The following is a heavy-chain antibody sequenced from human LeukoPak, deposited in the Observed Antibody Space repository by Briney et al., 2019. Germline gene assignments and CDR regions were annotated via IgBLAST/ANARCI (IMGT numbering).Heavy chain of an antibody. V-gene: IGHV5-51*01. J-gene: IGHJ4*02. Sequence: GESLKISCKDSGYSYTSYWIGWVRQMPGKGLEWMGIIYPGDSDTRYSPSFQGQVTISADKSINTAYLQWSSLKASDTAIYYCARRGEAMDPFDYWGQGTLVTVSS. D-gene: IGHD5-18*01. CDR3: ARRGEAMDPFDY. CDR1: GYSYTSYW. CDR2: IYPGDSDT.